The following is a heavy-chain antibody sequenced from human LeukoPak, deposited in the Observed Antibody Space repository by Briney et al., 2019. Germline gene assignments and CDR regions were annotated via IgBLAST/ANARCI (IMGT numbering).Heavy chain of an antibody. Sequence: SETLPLTCTVSGGSISSYYWSWIRQPPGKGLEWIGYIYYSGSTNYNPSLKSRVTISVDTSKNQFSLKLSSVTAADTAVYYCARVLGAPGRQSPLQVFDYWGQGTLVTVSS. CDR1: GGSISSYY. CDR2: IYYSGST. J-gene: IGHJ4*02. D-gene: IGHD1-26*01. CDR3: ARVLGAPGRQSPLQVFDY. V-gene: IGHV4-59*01.